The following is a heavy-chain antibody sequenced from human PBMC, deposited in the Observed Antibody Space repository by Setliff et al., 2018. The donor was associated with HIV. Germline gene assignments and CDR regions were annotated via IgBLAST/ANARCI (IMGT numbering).Heavy chain of an antibody. CDR1: GDPISSHY. Sequence: SETLSLTCTVSGDPISSHYWTWVRQPPGEGLDWIGYISDSGGTNYNPSLKSRVIISTDTSNNKFSLRLSSVTAADTAMYYCARASPEAGGGFYSYYYMDVWGKGTTVTSP. V-gene: IGHV4-59*11. CDR2: ISDSGGT. J-gene: IGHJ6*03. CDR3: ARASPEAGGGFYSYYYMDV. D-gene: IGHD3-16*01.